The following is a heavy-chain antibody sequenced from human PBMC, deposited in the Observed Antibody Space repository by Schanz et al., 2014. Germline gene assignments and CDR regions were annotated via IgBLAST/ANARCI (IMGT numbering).Heavy chain of an antibody. CDR2: LFYTGRT. V-gene: IGHV4-4*02. CDR3: VASDSSSYYWFDP. J-gene: IGHJ5*02. Sequence: QVQLEESGAGLVKPSGTLSLTCAVSGASVSSDNWWNWVRQPPGKGLEWIGSLFYTGRTYTNPSLKVRLSVSLDTSKNHFSLRLTSVTAADTAVYYCVASDSSSYYWFDPWGQGTLVTVSS. CDR1: GASVSSDNW. D-gene: IGHD3-22*01.